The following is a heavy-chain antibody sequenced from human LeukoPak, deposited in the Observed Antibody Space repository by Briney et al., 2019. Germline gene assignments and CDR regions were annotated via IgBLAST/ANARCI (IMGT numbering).Heavy chain of an antibody. CDR2: ISSSSTI. V-gene: IGHV3-48*01. CDR3: ARPNYYDSSGYYFF. CDR1: GFTFSSYS. Sequence: GGSLRLSCAASGFTFSSYSMNWVRQAPGKGLEWVSYISSSSTIYYADSVKGRFTISRDNAKNSLYLQMNSLRAEDTAVYYCARPNYYDSSGYYFFWGQGTLVTVSS. J-gene: IGHJ4*02. D-gene: IGHD3-22*01.